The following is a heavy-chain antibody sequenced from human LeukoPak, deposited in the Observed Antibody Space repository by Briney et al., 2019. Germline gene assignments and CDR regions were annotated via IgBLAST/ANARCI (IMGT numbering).Heavy chain of an antibody. CDR3: ARDLGLGNWFDP. Sequence: SETLSLTCAVSGGSISSGGYYWSWIRQPPGKGLEWIGYIYYSGSTNYNPSLKSRVTISVDTSKNQFSLKLSSVTAADTAVYYCARDLGLGNWFDPWGQGTLVTVSS. D-gene: IGHD3/OR15-3a*01. CDR2: IYYSGST. J-gene: IGHJ5*02. CDR1: GGSISSGGYY. V-gene: IGHV4-61*08.